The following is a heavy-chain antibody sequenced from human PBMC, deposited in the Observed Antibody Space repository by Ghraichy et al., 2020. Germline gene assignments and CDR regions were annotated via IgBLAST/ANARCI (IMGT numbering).Heavy chain of an antibody. CDR2: ISSSSSTI. Sequence: GGSLRLSCAASGFTFSSYSMNWVRQAPGKGLEWVSYISSSSSTIYYADSVKGRFTFSRDNAKNSLYLQMNSLRAEVTAVYYCARDSGPSIEAAGAYYYGMDVWGQGTTVTVSS. J-gene: IGHJ6*02. V-gene: IGHV3-48*01. D-gene: IGHD3-10*01. CDR1: GFTFSSYS. CDR3: ARDSGPSIEAAGAYYYGMDV.